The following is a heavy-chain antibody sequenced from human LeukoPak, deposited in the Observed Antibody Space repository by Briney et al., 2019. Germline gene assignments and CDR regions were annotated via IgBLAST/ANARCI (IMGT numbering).Heavy chain of an antibody. V-gene: IGHV3-21*01. J-gene: IGHJ4*02. CDR1: GFTFRSHA. CDR3: ARDMYGDYSFDY. D-gene: IGHD4-17*01. CDR2: ISSSSYI. Sequence: GGSLRLSCVGSGFTFRSHAMNWVRQAPGKGLEWVSSISSSSYIHYADSMKGRFTISRDTAKNSLYLQMNSLRAEDTAVYYCARDMYGDYSFDYWGQGTLVTVSS.